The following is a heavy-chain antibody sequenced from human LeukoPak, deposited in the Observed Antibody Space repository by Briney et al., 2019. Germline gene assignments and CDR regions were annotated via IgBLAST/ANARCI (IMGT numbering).Heavy chain of an antibody. J-gene: IGHJ4*02. CDR2: IWYDGSNK. CDR3: ARGGTSRGEFDY. Sequence: GGSLRLSCAASGFTFSSYGMHWVRQAPGKGLEWVAVIWYDGSNKYYADSVKGRFTIPRDNSKNTLYLQMNSLRAEDTAVYYCARGGTSRGEFDYWGQGTLVTVSS. V-gene: IGHV3-33*01. D-gene: IGHD1-14*01. CDR1: GFTFSSYG.